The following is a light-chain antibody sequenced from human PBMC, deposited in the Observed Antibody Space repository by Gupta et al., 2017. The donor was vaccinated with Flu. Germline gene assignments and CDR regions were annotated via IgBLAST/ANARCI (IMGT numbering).Light chain of an antibody. Sequence: TGTSSDVGRYNYVSWYQQHPGKAPKLMIYEVTNRPSGVSNRFSDSKSRNTASLTISGLQAEDEADYYCNSYTTSSTWVFGGGTRLTVL. CDR2: EVT. CDR3: NSYTTSSTWV. CDR1: SSDVGRYNY. V-gene: IGLV2-14*01. J-gene: IGLJ3*02.